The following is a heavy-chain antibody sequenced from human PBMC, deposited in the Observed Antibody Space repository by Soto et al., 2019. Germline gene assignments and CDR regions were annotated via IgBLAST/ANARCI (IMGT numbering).Heavy chain of an antibody. CDR2: MINGGTT. J-gene: IGHJ4*02. CDR3: VRGADRYKCGY. D-gene: IGHD2-21*02. Sequence: QVQLQESGPGLVKPSETLSLTCSVSSGSISSAGSHWSWIRQHPGEGLEWIGHMINGGTTYYNPSPESRGSMSLGTSWNLFSLGLSSVTVADKAVYYCVRGADRYKCGYWGQGTLVTVSS. CDR1: SGSISSAGSH. V-gene: IGHV4-31*03.